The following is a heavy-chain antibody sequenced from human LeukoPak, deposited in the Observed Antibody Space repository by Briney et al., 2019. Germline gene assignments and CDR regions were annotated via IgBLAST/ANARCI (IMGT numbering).Heavy chain of an antibody. CDR1: GYSISSGYY. CDR2: IYHSGRT. J-gene: IGHJ4*02. Sequence: SETLSLTCTVSGYSISSGYYWGWIRQPPGEGLEWIGSIYHSGRTYYNPSLKSRVTISVDTSKNQFSLKLSSVTAADTAVYYCARGGDYYGSGHIRPSAMVTYWGQGTLVTVSS. CDR3: ARGGDYYGSGHIRPSAMVTY. D-gene: IGHD3-10*01. V-gene: IGHV4-38-2*02.